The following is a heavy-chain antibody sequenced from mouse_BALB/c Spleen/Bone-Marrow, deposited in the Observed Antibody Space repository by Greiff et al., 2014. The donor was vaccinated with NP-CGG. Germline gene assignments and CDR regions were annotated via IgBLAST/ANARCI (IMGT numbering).Heavy chain of an antibody. D-gene: IGHD1-1*01. Sequence: VQLQQSGAELVKPGASVKLSCTASGSNIKDTYMHWVKQRPEQGLGWIGRIDPANGNTKYDPKFQGKATITADTSSNTAYLQLSSLTSEDTAVYYCAIYYYGSSGFAYWGQGTLVTVSA. CDR2: IDPANGNT. CDR1: GSNIKDTY. J-gene: IGHJ3*01. V-gene: IGHV14-3*02. CDR3: AIYYYGSSGFAY.